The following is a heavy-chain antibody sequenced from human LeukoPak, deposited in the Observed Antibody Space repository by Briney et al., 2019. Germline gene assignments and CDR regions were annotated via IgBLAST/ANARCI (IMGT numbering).Heavy chain of an antibody. Sequence: PSETLSLTCSVSGGSISSYFWSWIRQPAGKGLEWIGYIHVSGSTNYNPPLKSRVTMSEDMSKNQISLKLSSVTAADMAVYYCARDLGSSGYFDVWGKGTTVTVSS. CDR2: IHVSGST. D-gene: IGHD3-22*01. CDR1: GGSISSYF. J-gene: IGHJ6*04. CDR3: ARDLGSSGYFDV. V-gene: IGHV4-4*07.